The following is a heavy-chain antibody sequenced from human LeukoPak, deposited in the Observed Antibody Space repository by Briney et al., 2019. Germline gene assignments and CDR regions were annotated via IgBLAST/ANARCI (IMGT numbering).Heavy chain of an antibody. Sequence: MAGGSLRLSCAASGFTFSSYSMNWVRQAPGKGLEWVSSISSSSSYIYYADSVKGRFTISRGNAKNSLYLQMNSLRAEDTAVYYCARAEFRDYDILTGYPAPFDPWGQGTLVTVSS. V-gene: IGHV3-21*01. CDR1: GFTFSSYS. D-gene: IGHD3-9*01. J-gene: IGHJ5*02. CDR3: ARAEFRDYDILTGYPAPFDP. CDR2: ISSSSSYI.